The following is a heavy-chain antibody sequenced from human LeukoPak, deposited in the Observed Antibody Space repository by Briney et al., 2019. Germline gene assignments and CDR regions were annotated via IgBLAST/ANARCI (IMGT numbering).Heavy chain of an antibody. J-gene: IGHJ4*02. V-gene: IGHV3-21*01. CDR3: ASPPIAAAGTVDDY. Sequence: GGSLRLSCAASGFTFSSYSMNWVRQAPGKGLEWVSSISSSSSYIYYADSVKGRFTISRDNAKNSLYLQMNRLRAEDTAVYYCASPPIAAAGTVDDYWGQGTLVTVSS. CDR1: GFTFSSYS. D-gene: IGHD6-13*01. CDR2: ISSSSSYI.